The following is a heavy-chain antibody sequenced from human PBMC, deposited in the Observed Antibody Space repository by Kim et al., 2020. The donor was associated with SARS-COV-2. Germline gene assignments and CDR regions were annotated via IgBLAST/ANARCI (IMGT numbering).Heavy chain of an antibody. J-gene: IGHJ5*02. CDR1: GFTFSSYA. CDR3: AKAHMSGWYRNNGFDP. CDR2: ISGSGGST. V-gene: IGHV3-23*01. D-gene: IGHD6-19*01. Sequence: GGSLRLSCAASGFTFSSYAMSWVRQAPGKGLEWVSAISGSGGSTYYADSVKGRFTISRDNSKNTLYLQMNSLRAEDTAVYYCAKAHMSGWYRNNGFDPWGQGTLVTVSS.